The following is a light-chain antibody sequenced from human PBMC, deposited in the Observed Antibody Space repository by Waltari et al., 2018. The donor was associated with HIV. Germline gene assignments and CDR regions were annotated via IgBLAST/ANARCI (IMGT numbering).Light chain of an antibody. CDR3: CAYAGSSTSWV. V-gene: IGLV2-23*01. CDR1: SSDVGSYNL. J-gene: IGLJ3*02. Sequence: QSALTQPASVSGSPGQSITISCTGTSSDVGSYNLVSWYQQHPGKAPKLMIYEGSKRPSGVSNRFPGSKSGNTASLTISGLQAEDEADYYCCAYAGSSTSWVFGGGTKLTVL. CDR2: EGS.